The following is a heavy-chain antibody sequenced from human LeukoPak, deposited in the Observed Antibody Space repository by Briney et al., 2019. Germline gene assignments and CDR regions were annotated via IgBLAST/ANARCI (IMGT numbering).Heavy chain of an antibody. Sequence: SETLSLTCSVSGGSIRSYYWSWIRQPPGKGPEWIGYIHYSGSTNYNPSLKSRVTISVDTSKNQFSLKLSSVTAADTAVYYCARDQTSKGDAFDIWGQGTTVTVSS. CDR2: IHYSGST. J-gene: IGHJ3*02. CDR3: ARDQTSKGDAFDI. CDR1: GGSIRSYY. V-gene: IGHV4-59*01.